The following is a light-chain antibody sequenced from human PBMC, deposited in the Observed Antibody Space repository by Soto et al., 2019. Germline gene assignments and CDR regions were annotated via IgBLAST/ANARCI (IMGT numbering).Light chain of an antibody. CDR1: QSISSN. Sequence: EIAMTQSPATLSVSPGERATLSCRASQSISSNLAWYQQKPGQAPRLLIYGASTRATAIPARFSGGGFGTEFTLTISSLQSEDFAVYYCHQYNSWPRTFGQGAKVEIK. CDR3: HQYNSWPRT. V-gene: IGKV3-15*01. J-gene: IGKJ1*01. CDR2: GAS.